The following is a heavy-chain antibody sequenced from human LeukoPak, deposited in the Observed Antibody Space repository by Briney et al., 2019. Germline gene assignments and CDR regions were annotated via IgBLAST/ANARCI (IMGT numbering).Heavy chain of an antibody. CDR3: ARDNIADFDY. V-gene: IGHV3-30*04. CDR2: ISYDGSNK. D-gene: IGHD6-13*01. Sequence: GGSLRLSCAASGFTFSSYAMHWVRQAPGKGLEWVAVISYDGSNKYYADSVKGRFTISRDNAKNSLYLQMNSLRAEDTAVYYCARDNIADFDYWGQGTLVTVSS. CDR1: GFTFSSYA. J-gene: IGHJ4*02.